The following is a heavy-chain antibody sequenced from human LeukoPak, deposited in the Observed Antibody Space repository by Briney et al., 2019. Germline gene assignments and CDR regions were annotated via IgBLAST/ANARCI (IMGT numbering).Heavy chain of an antibody. Sequence: ASVKVSCKASGYSFIDYYIHWVRQAPGQEIEWMGWVNHKSGAPDVAQKFQGRVTMTLDTSITTAYMDVSSLRSDDTAVYYCARPTRSGGSGYESFDYWGQGTLATVSS. D-gene: IGHD5-18*01. V-gene: IGHV1-2*02. J-gene: IGHJ4*02. CDR3: ARPTRSGGSGYESFDY. CDR2: VNHKSGAP. CDR1: GYSFIDYY.